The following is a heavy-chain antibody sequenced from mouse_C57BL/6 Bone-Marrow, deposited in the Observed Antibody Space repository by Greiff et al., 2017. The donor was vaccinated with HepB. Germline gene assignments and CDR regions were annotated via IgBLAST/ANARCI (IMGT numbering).Heavy chain of an antibody. CDR1: GFNIKDDY. J-gene: IGHJ2*01. CDR2: IDPENGDT. Sequence: EVQLQESGAELVRPGASVKLSCTASGFNIKDDYMHWVKQRPEQGLEWIGWIDPENGDTEYASKFQGKATITADTSSNTAYLQLSSLTSEDTAVYYCTTRGFITHYWGQGTTLTVSS. CDR3: TTRGFITHY. V-gene: IGHV14-4*01. D-gene: IGHD1-1*01.